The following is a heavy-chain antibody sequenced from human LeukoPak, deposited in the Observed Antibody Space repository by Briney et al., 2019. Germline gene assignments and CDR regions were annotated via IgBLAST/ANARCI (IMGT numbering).Heavy chain of an antibody. D-gene: IGHD6-19*01. Sequence: GGSLRLPCAASGFTFSSYSMNWVRQAPGKGLEWVSSISSSSSYIYYADSVKGRFTISRDNAKNSLYLQMNSLRAEDTAVYYCAREGYSSGWYCSYWGQGTLVTVSS. CDR2: ISSSSSYI. CDR3: AREGYSSGWYCSY. CDR1: GFTFSSYS. V-gene: IGHV3-21*01. J-gene: IGHJ4*02.